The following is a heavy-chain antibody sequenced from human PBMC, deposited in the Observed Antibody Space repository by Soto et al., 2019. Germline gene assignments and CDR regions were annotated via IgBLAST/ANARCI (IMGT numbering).Heavy chain of an antibody. D-gene: IGHD5-12*01. CDR1: GASISRGHYY. J-gene: IGHJ4*02. V-gene: IGHV4-31*02. CDR2: IYTSGTT. Sequence: QVQLQESGPGLVKPSQTLSLTCSLSGASISRGHYYWSWIRQHPGKGLEWIGYIYTSGTTFYNPSLKSRVTIAIDKSNNRFSLNLTSVTAADTAVYFCAREVVAITNFIDHWGQGILVTVSS. CDR3: AREVVAITNFIDH.